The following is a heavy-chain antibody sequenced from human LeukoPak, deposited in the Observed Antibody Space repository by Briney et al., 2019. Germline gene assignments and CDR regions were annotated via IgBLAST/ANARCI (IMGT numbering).Heavy chain of an antibody. CDR2: IYYSGGT. CDR3: ARPRLRYFGWLSNNNWFDP. J-gene: IGHJ5*02. CDR1: GGSISSSSYY. Sequence: PSETLSLTCTVSGGSISSSSYYWGWIRQPPGKGLEWIGSIYYSGGTYYNPSLKSRVTISVDTSKNQFSLKLSSVTAADTAVYYCARPRLRYFGWLSNNNWFDPWGQGTLVTVSS. V-gene: IGHV4-39*07. D-gene: IGHD3-9*01.